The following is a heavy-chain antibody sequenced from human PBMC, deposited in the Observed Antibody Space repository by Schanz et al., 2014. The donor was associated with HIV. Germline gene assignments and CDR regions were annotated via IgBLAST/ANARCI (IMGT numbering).Heavy chain of an antibody. Sequence: QVQLVQSGAEVKEPGASVKVSCKASGYTFTGYYLHWVRQAPGQGLEWMGWINPNSGGADSAQKVQGRITMTTDTSTSTAYMELRSLRSDDTAVYYCARGEVPSLGMDVWGQGTTVTVSS. V-gene: IGHV1-2*02. J-gene: IGHJ6*02. CDR3: ARGEVPSLGMDV. CDR1: GYTFTGYY. D-gene: IGHD1-26*01. CDR2: INPNSGGA.